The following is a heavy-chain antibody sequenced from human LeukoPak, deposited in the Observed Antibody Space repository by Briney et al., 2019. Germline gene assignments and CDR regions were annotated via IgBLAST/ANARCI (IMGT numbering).Heavy chain of an antibody. Sequence: KPSETLSLTCTVSGGSISSYYWSWIRQPPGKGLEWIGYIYYSGSTDYNPSLKSRVTISVDTSKNQFSLKLSSVTAADTAVYYCAGGRDRYSGYLNFDHWGQGTLVTVSS. CDR1: GGSISSYY. J-gene: IGHJ4*02. CDR3: AGGRDRYSGYLNFDH. D-gene: IGHD5-12*01. CDR2: IYYSGST. V-gene: IGHV4-59*01.